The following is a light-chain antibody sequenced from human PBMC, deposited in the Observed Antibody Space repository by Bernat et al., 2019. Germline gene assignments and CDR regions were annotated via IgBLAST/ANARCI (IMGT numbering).Light chain of an antibody. CDR3: QVWDSTSDNVV. CDR1: NIGTKS. Sequence: SYVMTQPPSVSVAPGKTASISCGGNNIGTKSVHWYQQKPGQAPVLVVYDDRDRPSGIPERFAGSNSGNTATLTITRVEAGDEADYYCQVWDSTSDNVVFGGGTKLTVL. J-gene: IGLJ2*01. V-gene: IGLV3-21*03. CDR2: DDR.